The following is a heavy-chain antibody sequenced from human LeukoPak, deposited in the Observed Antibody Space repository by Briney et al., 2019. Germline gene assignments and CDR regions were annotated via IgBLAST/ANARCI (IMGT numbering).Heavy chain of an antibody. Sequence: PSETLSLTCTVSGGSISSDYWSWIRQPPGKGLEWIGYIYYSGRTNYKSSLKGRVTISVDTSKNQFSLKLSSVTAADTAVYYCARARDIVSTGFDYWGQGTLVTVSS. J-gene: IGHJ4*02. V-gene: IGHV4-59*01. D-gene: IGHD5/OR15-5a*01. CDR3: ARARDIVSTGFDY. CDR1: GGSISSDY. CDR2: IYYSGRT.